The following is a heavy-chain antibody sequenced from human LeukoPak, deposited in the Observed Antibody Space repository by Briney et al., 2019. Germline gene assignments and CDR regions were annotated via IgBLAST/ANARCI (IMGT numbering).Heavy chain of an antibody. CDR1: GGSISSSSYY. D-gene: IGHD3-10*01. CDR3: ARVDSYYYGSGSPIYYFDY. Sequence: SETLSLTCTVSGGSISSSSYYRGWIRQPPGKGLEWIGSIYYSGSTYYNPSLKSRVTISVDTSKNQFSLKLSSVTAADTAVYYCARVDSYYYGSGSPIYYFDYWGQGTLVTVSS. CDR2: IYYSGST. J-gene: IGHJ4*02. V-gene: IGHV4-39*07.